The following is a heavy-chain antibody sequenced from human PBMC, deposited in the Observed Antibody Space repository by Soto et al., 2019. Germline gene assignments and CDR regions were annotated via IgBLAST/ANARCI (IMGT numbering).Heavy chain of an antibody. V-gene: IGHV1-3*01. J-gene: IGHJ4*02. CDR2: INAGNGDT. CDR1: GYTFTNNI. CDR3: ARDQFCTSIGCRYFYNY. Sequence: GASVKVSCKASGYTFTNNIIHWARQAPGQRPEWMGWINAGNGDTKYSQEFQGRATIIRDTSASTVYMELSSLRFEDTAVYYCARDQFCTSIGCRYFYNYWGQGTLVTVSS. D-gene: IGHD2-2*01.